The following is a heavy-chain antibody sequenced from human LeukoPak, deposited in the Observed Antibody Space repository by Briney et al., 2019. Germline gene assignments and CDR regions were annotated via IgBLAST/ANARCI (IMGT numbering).Heavy chain of an antibody. Sequence: PSQTLSLTCTVSGHSISSGDNDWRWIRQPAGKGLEGIARIYTSGSTNYNPSLKSRFTISGDTSKNQFSLRLSSVTAADTAVYYCARASYSYDINGWVPFDYWGQGTLVTVSS. CDR1: GHSISSGDND. CDR3: ARASYSYDINGWVPFDY. J-gene: IGHJ4*02. V-gene: IGHV4-61*02. CDR2: IYTSGST. D-gene: IGHD3-22*01.